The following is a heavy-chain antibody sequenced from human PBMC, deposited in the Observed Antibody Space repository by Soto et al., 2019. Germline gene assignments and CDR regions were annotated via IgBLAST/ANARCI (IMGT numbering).Heavy chain of an antibody. J-gene: IGHJ4*02. CDR1: GGTFSSYA. Sequence: GASVKVPCKASGGTFSSYAISWVRQAPGQGLELMGGIIPIYGTANYAQKFQGRVTITADKSTSTPYMELSSLRSEDTAVYYCARGVPARYSSSWSPSYWGQGTLVTVSS. CDR2: IIPIYGTA. V-gene: IGHV1-69*06. D-gene: IGHD6-13*01. CDR3: ARGVPARYSSSWSPSY.